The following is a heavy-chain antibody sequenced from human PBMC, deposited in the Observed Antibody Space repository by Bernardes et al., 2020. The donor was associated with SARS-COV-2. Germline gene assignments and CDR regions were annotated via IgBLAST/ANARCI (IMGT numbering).Heavy chain of an antibody. CDR1: WYTITSYG. D-gene: IGHD4-17*01. CDR2: ISNYNGKT. Sequence: ASVKVSWKASWYTITSYGISWVRRAPGQGLEWMGWISNYNGKTNYAQKVQGRVTMTTDTSTSTAYMELRNLRSDDTAVYYCARSNFGDYDDAFDIWGQGTMVTVSS. V-gene: IGHV1-18*01. CDR3: ARSNFGDYDDAFDI. J-gene: IGHJ3*02.